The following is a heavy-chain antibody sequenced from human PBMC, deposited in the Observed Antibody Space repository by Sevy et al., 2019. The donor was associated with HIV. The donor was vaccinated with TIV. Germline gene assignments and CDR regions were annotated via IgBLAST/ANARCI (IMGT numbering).Heavy chain of an antibody. CDR2: IWYDGSNK. Sequence: GGSLRLSCAASGFTYSSYGMDWVRQAPGKGLEWVAVIWYDGSNKDYADSVKGRFTISRDNSESTLYLHMNSLRAEDTAVYYCARESIAVATIGYYFHYWGQGTLVTVSS. D-gene: IGHD6-19*01. CDR1: GFTYSSYG. V-gene: IGHV3-33*01. CDR3: ARESIAVATIGYYFHY. J-gene: IGHJ4*02.